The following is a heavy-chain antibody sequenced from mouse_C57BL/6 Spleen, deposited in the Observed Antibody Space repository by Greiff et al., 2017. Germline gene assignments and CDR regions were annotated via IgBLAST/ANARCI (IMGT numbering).Heavy chain of an antibody. CDR2: IWRGGST. CDR1: GFSLTSYG. D-gene: IGHD2-3*01. CDR3: AKMSYDGYYNWYFDV. Sequence: VKLQESGPGLVQPSQSLSITCTVSGFSLTSYGVHWVRQSPGKGLEWLGVIWRGGSTDYNAAFMSRLSITKDNSKSQVFFKMNSLQADDTAIYYCAKMSYDGYYNWYFDVWGTGTTVTVSS. J-gene: IGHJ1*03. V-gene: IGHV2-5*01.